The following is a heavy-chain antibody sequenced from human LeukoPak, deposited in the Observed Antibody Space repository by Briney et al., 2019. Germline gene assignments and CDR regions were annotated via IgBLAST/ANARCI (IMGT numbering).Heavy chain of an antibody. V-gene: IGHV3-33*06. Sequence: PGGSLRLSCAASGFTFSSYGMHWVRQAPGKGLEWVAVIWYDGSNKYYADSVKGRFTISRDNSKNTLYLQMNSLRAEDTAVYYCAKVRFLEWDLDYWGQGTLVTVSS. D-gene: IGHD3-3*01. CDR3: AKVRFLEWDLDY. CDR1: GFTFSSYG. J-gene: IGHJ4*02. CDR2: IWYDGSNK.